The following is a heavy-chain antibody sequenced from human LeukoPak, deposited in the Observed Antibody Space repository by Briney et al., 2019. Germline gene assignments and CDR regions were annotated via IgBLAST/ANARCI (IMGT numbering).Heavy chain of an antibody. CDR3: ARDRCGYSSTCPFDY. J-gene: IGHJ4*02. Sequence: GGSLRLSCAASGFTFSSYPMHWVRQAPGKGLEWLGFISYDGSNKYYADSVKGLFTIPRDNTKNTLYLQMNSLRVEDTAVYYCARDRCGYSSTCPFDYWGQGTLVTASS. CDR2: ISYDGSNK. CDR1: GFTFSSYP. V-gene: IGHV3-30-3*01. D-gene: IGHD6-13*01.